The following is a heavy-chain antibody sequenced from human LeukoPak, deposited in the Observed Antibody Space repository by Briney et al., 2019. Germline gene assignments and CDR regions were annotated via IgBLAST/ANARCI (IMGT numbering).Heavy chain of an antibody. CDR2: IIPILGIA. CDR3: ASPSDGYNKWPYFDAFDI. Sequence: SVTVSFTGSGGTFINYAISWVRQAPGQGREWMGGIIPILGIANYAQKFQGRVTITTDKATSTAYMELSNLRSEDTAVYYCASPSDGYNKWPYFDAFDIWGQGTMVTVSS. V-gene: IGHV1-69*10. J-gene: IGHJ3*02. D-gene: IGHD5-24*01. CDR1: GGTFINYA.